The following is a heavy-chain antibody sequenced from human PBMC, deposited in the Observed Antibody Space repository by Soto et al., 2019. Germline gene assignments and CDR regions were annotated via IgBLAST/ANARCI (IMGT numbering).Heavy chain of an antibody. J-gene: IGHJ4*02. CDR1: GYSFIDYF. CDR2: IHPNSGIT. CDR3: ARDMRRGMRVEQPDY. Sequence: QVQLVQSGAEVKKPGASMKVSCKASGYSFIDYFMHWVRQAPGQGLQWVGSIHPNSGITKFSPECLGRVTMSRDTSLNTAYLELDGLNSDDTGMYFCARDMRRGMRVEQPDYWGQGTLLTVSA. V-gene: IGHV1-2*02. D-gene: IGHD2-8*01.